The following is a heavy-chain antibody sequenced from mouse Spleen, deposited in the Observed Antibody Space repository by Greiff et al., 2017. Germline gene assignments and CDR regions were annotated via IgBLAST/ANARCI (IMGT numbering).Heavy chain of an antibody. CDR3: ARRTYYGDYYAMDY. CDR1: GYTFTDYN. D-gene: IGHD2-13*01. V-gene: IGHV1-22*01. Sequence: VQLKQSGPELVKPGASVKMSCKASGYTFTDYNMHWVKQSHGKSLEWIGYINPNNGGTSYNQKFKGKATLTVNKSSSTAYMELRSLTSEDSAVYYCARRTYYGDYYAMDYWGQGTSVTVSS. J-gene: IGHJ4*01. CDR2: INPNNGGT.